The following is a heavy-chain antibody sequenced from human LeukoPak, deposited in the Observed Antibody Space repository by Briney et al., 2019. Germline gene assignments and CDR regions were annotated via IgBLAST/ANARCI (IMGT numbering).Heavy chain of an antibody. V-gene: IGHV1-46*01. CDR2: INPSGGST. J-gene: IGHJ4*02. Sequence: GASVKVSCKASGYTFTGYYMHWVRQAPGQGLEWMGWINPSGGSTSYAQKFQGRVTMTRDTSTSTVYMELSSLRSEDTAVYYCARDVSGYDSSGYYVYWGQGTLVTVSS. CDR3: ARDVSGYDSSGYYVY. CDR1: GYTFTGYY. D-gene: IGHD3-22*01.